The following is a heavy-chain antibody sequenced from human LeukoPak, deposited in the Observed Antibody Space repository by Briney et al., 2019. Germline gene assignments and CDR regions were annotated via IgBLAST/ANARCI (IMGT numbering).Heavy chain of an antibody. J-gene: IGHJ4*02. CDR2: IYHSGGT. D-gene: IGHD3-10*01. CDR1: GGSINDTS. Sequence: SETLSLTCTVSGGSINDTSWNWIRQPPGQGLEWIGYIYHSGGTNYNPSLKSRVTISLDTSKNQFSLKLSSVTAADTAVYYCARVGTYYRSLDSWGQGTLVTVSS. V-gene: IGHV4-59*01. CDR3: ARVGTYYRSLDS.